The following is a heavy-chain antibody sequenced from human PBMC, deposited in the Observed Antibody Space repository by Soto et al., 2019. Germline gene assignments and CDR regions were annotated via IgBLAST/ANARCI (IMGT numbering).Heavy chain of an antibody. CDR3: AALIAAVGTIDY. D-gene: IGHD6-13*01. J-gene: IGHJ4*02. Sequence: PSVKVSCKASGGTFSSYAISWVRQAPGQGLEWMGGIIPIFGTANYAQKFQGRVTITADESTSTAYMELSSLRSEDTAVYYCAALIAAVGTIDYWGQGTLVTVSS. V-gene: IGHV1-69*13. CDR2: IIPIFGTA. CDR1: GGTFSSYA.